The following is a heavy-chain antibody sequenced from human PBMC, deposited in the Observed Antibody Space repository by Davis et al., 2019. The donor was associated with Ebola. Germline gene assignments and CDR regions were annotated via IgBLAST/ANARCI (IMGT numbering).Heavy chain of an antibody. CDR3: ARNRIAGSSSFYYYYGMDV. V-gene: IGHV4-34*01. D-gene: IGHD6-6*01. Sequence: GSLRLSCAVYGGSFSSYYWSWIRQPPGKGLEWIGEINHSGSTNYNPSLKSRVTISVDTSKNQFSLKLTSVTAADTAVYYCARNRIAGSSSFYYYYGMDVWGQGTTVTVSS. CDR1: GGSFSSYY. CDR2: INHSGST. J-gene: IGHJ6*02.